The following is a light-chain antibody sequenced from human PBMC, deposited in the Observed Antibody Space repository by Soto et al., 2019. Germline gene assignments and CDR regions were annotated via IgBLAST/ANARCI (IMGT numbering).Light chain of an antibody. Sequence: DIQMTQSPSSLSAFVGDRVTITCQASQDINIYLNWYQQKPGKAHKLLIYDASNLATGVPSKFSGSGSETDFTFTINSLQPEDIATYFCQQYGNLPLSFGGGTKVEIK. CDR1: QDINIY. V-gene: IGKV1-33*01. J-gene: IGKJ4*01. CDR3: QQYGNLPLS. CDR2: DAS.